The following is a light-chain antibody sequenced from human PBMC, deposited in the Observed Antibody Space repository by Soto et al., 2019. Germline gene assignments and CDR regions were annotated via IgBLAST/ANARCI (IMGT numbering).Light chain of an antibody. CDR2: AES. CDR3: QNYNSAPRT. J-gene: IGKJ1*01. V-gene: IGKV1-27*01. Sequence: DIQMTQSPSSLSASVGDRVTITFRASQGISNYLAWYQQKPGKVPKLLIYAESTLQSGVPSRFSGSGSGTDFTLAISSLQPEDVATYYCQNYNSAPRTFGQGTKVEIK. CDR1: QGISNY.